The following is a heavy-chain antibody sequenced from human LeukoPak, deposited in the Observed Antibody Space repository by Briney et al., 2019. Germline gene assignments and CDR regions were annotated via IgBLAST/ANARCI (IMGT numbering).Heavy chain of an antibody. Sequence: GGSLRLSCAASGFTFSSYAMSWVRQAPGKGLEWVSAISGSGGSTYYADSVKGRFTISRDNSKNTLYLQMNSLRAEDTAVYYCARGDSGSYYFDYWGQGTLVTVSS. J-gene: IGHJ4*02. V-gene: IGHV3-23*01. CDR2: ISGSGGST. CDR3: ARGDSGSYYFDY. CDR1: GFTFSSYA. D-gene: IGHD1-26*01.